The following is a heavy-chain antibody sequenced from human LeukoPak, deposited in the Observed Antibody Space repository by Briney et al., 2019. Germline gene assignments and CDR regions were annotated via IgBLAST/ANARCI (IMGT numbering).Heavy chain of an antibody. CDR3: AKDTRGYSYGSYFDY. D-gene: IGHD5-18*01. V-gene: IGHV3-9*01. Sequence: GRSLRLSCAASGFSFDDYAMHWVRQAPGKGLEWVSGISWNSGNRGYADSVKGRFTISRDNAKNSLYLQMNSLRADDTALYYCAKDTRGYSYGSYFDYWGQGTLVTVSS. CDR2: ISWNSGNR. J-gene: IGHJ4*02. CDR1: GFSFDDYA.